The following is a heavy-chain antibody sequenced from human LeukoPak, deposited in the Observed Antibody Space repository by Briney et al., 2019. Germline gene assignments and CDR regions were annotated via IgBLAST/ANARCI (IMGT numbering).Heavy chain of an antibody. V-gene: IGHV1-69*04. Sequence: SVKVSCKASGYTFTSYYMHWVRQAPGQGLEWMGRIIPILGIANYAQKFQGRVTITADKSTSTAYMELSSLRSEDTAVYYCAREVRGGSSSVYWGQGTLVTVSS. D-gene: IGHD6-6*01. CDR2: IIPILGIA. J-gene: IGHJ4*02. CDR1: GYTFTSYY. CDR3: AREVRGGSSSVY.